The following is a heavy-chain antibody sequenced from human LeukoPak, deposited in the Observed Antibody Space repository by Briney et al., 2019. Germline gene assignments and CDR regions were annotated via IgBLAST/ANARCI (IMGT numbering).Heavy chain of an antibody. CDR3: ARDLGDSSPDAFDI. D-gene: IGHD3-16*01. CDR2: IYYSGST. J-gene: IGHJ3*02. Sequence: SETLSLTCTVSGGSISSYYWSWIRQPPGKGLEWIGYIYYSGSTNYNPSLKSRVTISVDTSKNQFSLKLSSVTAADTAVYYCARDLGDSSPDAFDIWGQGQWSPSLQ. V-gene: IGHV4-59*01. CDR1: GGSISSYY.